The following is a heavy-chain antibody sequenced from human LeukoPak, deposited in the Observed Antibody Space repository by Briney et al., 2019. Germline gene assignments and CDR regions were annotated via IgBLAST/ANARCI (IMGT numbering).Heavy chain of an antibody. D-gene: IGHD1-26*01. Sequence: SETLSLTCTVSGGSISSYYWGWIRQPPGKGLEWIGSIYYSGSTYYNPSLKSRVTISVYTSKNQFSLKLSSVTAADTAVYFCARRHEWELQFDYWGQGTLVTVSS. V-gene: IGHV4-39*01. CDR1: GGSISSYY. CDR3: ARRHEWELQFDY. CDR2: IYYSGST. J-gene: IGHJ4*02.